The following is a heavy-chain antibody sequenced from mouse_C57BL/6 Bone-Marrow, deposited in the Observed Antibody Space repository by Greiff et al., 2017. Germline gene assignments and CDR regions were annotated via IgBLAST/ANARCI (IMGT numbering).Heavy chain of an antibody. J-gene: IGHJ2*01. Sequence: QVQLQQSGAELVRPGTSVKMSCKASGYTFTNYWIGWAKQRPGHGLEWIGDIYPGGGYTNYNEKFKGKATLTADNSSSTAYMQFSSLTSEDSAIYYCARHYYGSSYGYWGQGTTLTVSS. CDR1: GYTFTNYW. D-gene: IGHD1-1*01. CDR2: IYPGGGYT. CDR3: ARHYYGSSYGY. V-gene: IGHV1-63*01.